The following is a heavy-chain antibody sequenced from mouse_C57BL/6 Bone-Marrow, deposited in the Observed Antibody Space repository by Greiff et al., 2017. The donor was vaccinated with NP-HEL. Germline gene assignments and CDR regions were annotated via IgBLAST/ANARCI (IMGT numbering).Heavy chain of an antibody. J-gene: IGHJ3*01. Sequence: QVQLQQSGAELVKPGASVKLSCKASGYTFTSYWMHWVKQRPGQGLEWIGMIHPNSGSTNYNEKFKSKATLTVDKSSSTAYMQLSSLTSEDSAVYYCARGGYYDYDGTGILTYWGQGTLVTVSA. CDR1: GYTFTSYW. CDR3: ARGGYYDYDGTGILTY. V-gene: IGHV1-64*01. D-gene: IGHD2-4*01. CDR2: IHPNSGST.